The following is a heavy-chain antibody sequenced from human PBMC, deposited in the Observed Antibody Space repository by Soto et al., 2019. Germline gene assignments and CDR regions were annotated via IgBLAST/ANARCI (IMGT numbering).Heavy chain of an antibody. V-gene: IGHV3-23*01. D-gene: IGHD1-1*01. CDR1: EFTVSGYG. J-gene: IGHJ6*03. Sequence: EVQLLESGGGLVQRGGSLRLSCAESEFTVSGYGMSWVRQAPGKGLEWVSGISIGGGRTYYADSVKGRFTISRDNSKNTLYLQMNSLRAEDTAVYYCVIPSESWRYFFYYMDVWGNGTTVTVSS. CDR3: VIPSESWRYFFYYMDV. CDR2: ISIGGGRT.